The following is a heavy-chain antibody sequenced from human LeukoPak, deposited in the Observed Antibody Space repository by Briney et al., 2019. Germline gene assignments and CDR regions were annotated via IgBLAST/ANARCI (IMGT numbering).Heavy chain of an antibody. CDR3: ARVVPTYDYAWGSYRGGSFDY. Sequence: PSETLSLTCTVSGGSISSSSYYWGWIRQPPGKGLEWIGSIYYSGSTYYNPSLKSRVTISVDTSKNQFSLKLSSVTAADTAVYYCARVVPTYDYAWGSYRGGSFDYWGQGTLVTVSS. D-gene: IGHD3-16*02. J-gene: IGHJ4*02. V-gene: IGHV4-39*01. CDR1: GGSISSSSYY. CDR2: IYYSGST.